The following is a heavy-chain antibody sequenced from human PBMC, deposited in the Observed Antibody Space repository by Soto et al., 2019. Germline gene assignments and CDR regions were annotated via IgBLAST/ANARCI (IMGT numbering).Heavy chain of an antibody. D-gene: IGHD5-18*01. CDR2: IIPIFGTA. Sequence: ASVKVSCKASGGTFSSYAISWVRQAPGQGLEWMGGIIPIFGTANYAQKFQGRVTITADESTSTAYMELSSLRSEDTAVYYCARGADTRPFYYYYYGMDVWGQGTTVTVSS. V-gene: IGHV1-69*13. J-gene: IGHJ6*02. CDR1: GGTFSSYA. CDR3: ARGADTRPFYYYYYGMDV.